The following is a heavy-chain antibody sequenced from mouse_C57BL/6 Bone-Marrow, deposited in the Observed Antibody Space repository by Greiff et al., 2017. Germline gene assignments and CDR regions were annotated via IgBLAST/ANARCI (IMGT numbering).Heavy chain of an antibody. D-gene: IGHD2-5*01. CDR2: IDPSDSYT. V-gene: IGHV1-59*01. J-gene: IGHJ2*01. CDR1: GYTFTSYW. CDR3: ARYGYSNYEDDY. Sequence: VKLQQPGAELVRPGTSVKLSCKASGYTFTSYWMHWVKQRPGQGLEWIGVIDPSDSYTNYNQKFKGKATLTVDTSSSTAYMQLSSLTSEDSAVYYCARYGYSNYEDDYWGQGTTLTVSS.